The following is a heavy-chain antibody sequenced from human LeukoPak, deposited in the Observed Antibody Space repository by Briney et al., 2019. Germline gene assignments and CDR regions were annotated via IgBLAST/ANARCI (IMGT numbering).Heavy chain of an antibody. D-gene: IGHD3-3*01. CDR2: IRSKAYGGTT. J-gene: IGHJ4*02. CDR3: TRESYDFWSGHDY. Sequence: GGSLRLSCTASGFTFGDYAMSWVRQAPGKGLEWVGFIRSKAYGGTTEYAASVKGRFTISRDDSKSIAYLQMNSLKTEDTAVYYCTRESYDFWSGHDYWGQGTLVTVSS. V-gene: IGHV3-49*04. CDR1: GFTFGDYA.